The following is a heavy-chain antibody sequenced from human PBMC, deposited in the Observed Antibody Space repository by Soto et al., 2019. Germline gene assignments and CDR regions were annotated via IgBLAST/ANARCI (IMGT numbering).Heavy chain of an antibody. V-gene: IGHV3-23*01. CDR3: AKDLRTSTNYNYGMDV. Sequence: EVQLLESGGGLVQPGGSLRLSCAASGFTFSTYAMSWVRQAPGQGLEWVPVISASGGSTFYEDSVKGRFTVSRDNSRNTLYLQVISLRVEDTAVYYCAKDLRTSTNYNYGMDVWGQGTTVTVSS. J-gene: IGHJ6*02. CDR1: GFTFSTYA. CDR2: ISASGGST.